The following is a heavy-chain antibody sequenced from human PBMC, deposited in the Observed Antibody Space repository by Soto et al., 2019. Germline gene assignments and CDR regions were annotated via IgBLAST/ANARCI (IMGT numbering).Heavy chain of an antibody. CDR2: ISWDGGST. Sequence: VGSLRLSCAASGFTFDDYTMHWVRQAPGKGLEWVSLISWDGGSTYYADSVKGRFTISRDNSKNSLYLQMNSLRTEDTALYYCARGGNPPFYYYGMDVWGQGTTVTVSS. CDR1: GFTFDDYT. V-gene: IGHV3-43*01. J-gene: IGHJ6*02. CDR3: ARGGNPPFYYYGMDV. D-gene: IGHD2-15*01.